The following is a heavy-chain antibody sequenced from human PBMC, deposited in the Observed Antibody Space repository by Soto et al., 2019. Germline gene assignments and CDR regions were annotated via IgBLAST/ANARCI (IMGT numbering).Heavy chain of an antibody. CDR1: GGSISSYY. V-gene: IGHV4-59*08. Sequence: SETLSLTCTVSGGSISSYYWSWIRQPPGKGLEWIGYIYYSGSTNYNPSLKSRVTISVDTSKNQFSLKLSSVTAADTAVYYCASLRFLLAYWGQGTLVTVS. J-gene: IGHJ4*02. CDR2: IYYSGST. D-gene: IGHD3-16*01. CDR3: ASLRFLLAY.